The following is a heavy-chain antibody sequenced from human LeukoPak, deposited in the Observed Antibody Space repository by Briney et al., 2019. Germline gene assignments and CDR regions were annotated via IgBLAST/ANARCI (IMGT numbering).Heavy chain of an antibody. J-gene: IGHJ4*02. Sequence: GGSLRLSCAASGFTFSSYNMAWVRQAPGKGLEWVSYISSSGSTIYYADSVKGRFTISRDNAKNSLFLQMNSLRAEDTALYYCARFGYGGKVDYWGQGTLVTVSS. V-gene: IGHV3-48*04. CDR3: ARFGYGGKVDY. CDR1: GFTFSSYN. D-gene: IGHD4-23*01. CDR2: ISSSGSTI.